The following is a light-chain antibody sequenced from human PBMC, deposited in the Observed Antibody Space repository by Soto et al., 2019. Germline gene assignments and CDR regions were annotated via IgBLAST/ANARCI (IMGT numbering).Light chain of an antibody. CDR2: AAS. Sequence: IQLTQSPSSLSASVGARVTVTCRGSQGISSFLAWYQHKAGKAPKLLIYAASTCRSGVPSRFSGSGSATDFTLTISSLRPDDFATYYCQQLNTYPPTFGQGTKVDIK. CDR1: QGISSF. V-gene: IGKV1-9*01. CDR3: QQLNTYPPT. J-gene: IGKJ1*01.